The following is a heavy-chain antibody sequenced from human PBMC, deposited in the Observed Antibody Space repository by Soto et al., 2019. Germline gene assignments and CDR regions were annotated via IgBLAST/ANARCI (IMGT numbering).Heavy chain of an antibody. CDR3: ARNGGARATYPGDY. CDR2: ISGSGDST. V-gene: IGHV3-23*01. J-gene: IGHJ4*02. D-gene: IGHD3-16*01. Sequence: EVQLLESGGGLVQPGGSLRLSCAASGFTFSSNAMTWVRQAPGKGLEWVSSISGSGDSTDYADSVKGRFTISRDNSKNTLYLQMSSLRAEDTAIYYCARNGGARATYPGDYWGQGALVAVSS. CDR1: GFTFSSNA.